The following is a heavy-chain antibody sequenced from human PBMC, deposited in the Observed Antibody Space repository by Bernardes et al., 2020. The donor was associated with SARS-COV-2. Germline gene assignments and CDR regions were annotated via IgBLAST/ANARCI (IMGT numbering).Heavy chain of an antibody. Sequence: GGSLRLSCEGSGFTFSDYVINWVRQAPGKGLEWVSAVSASADMTYYADSVKGRFTIFRDNSKNTVSLQMKSLRDEDTALYLCARDPTFGPPDAFDAWGPGTTVTVSS. CDR1: GFTFSDYV. D-gene: IGHD3-3*01. CDR2: VSASADMT. V-gene: IGHV3-23*01. CDR3: ARDPTFGPPDAFDA. J-gene: IGHJ3*01.